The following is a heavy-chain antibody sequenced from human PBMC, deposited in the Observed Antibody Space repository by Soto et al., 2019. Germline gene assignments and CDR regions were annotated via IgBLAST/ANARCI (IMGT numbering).Heavy chain of an antibody. CDR1: AGSVISGSYY. CDR2: IYYSGST. V-gene: IGHV4-61*01. J-gene: IGHJ6*04. CDR3: ARLGLSGTTLSYYYGLDV. D-gene: IGHD1-1*01. Sequence: SETLSLTCTVSAGSVISGSYYWSWIRQPPGKGLEWIGYIYYSGSTNYNPSLRSRVTISVDTSKNQFSLKLSSVTAADTAVYYCARLGLSGTTLSYYYGLDVWGKGNTVTVCS.